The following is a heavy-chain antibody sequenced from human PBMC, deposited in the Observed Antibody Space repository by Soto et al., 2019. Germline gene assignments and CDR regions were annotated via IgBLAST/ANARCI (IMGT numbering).Heavy chain of an antibody. CDR1: GGSFSGYY. V-gene: IGHV4-34*01. D-gene: IGHD3-3*01. J-gene: IGHJ3*02. Sequence: SETLSLTCAVYGGSFSGYYWSWIRQPPGKGLEWIGEINHSGSTNYNPSLKSRVTISVDTSKNQFSLKLSSVTAADTAVYYCARGLYYDFWSGYSDAFDIWGQGTMVTVSS. CDR3: ARGLYYDFWSGYSDAFDI. CDR2: INHSGST.